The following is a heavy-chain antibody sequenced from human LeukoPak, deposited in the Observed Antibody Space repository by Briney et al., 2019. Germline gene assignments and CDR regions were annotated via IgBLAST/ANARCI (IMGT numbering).Heavy chain of an antibody. D-gene: IGHD4-17*01. CDR2: IYHSGST. Sequence: SETLSLTCTVSGYSISSGYYWGWIRQPPGKGLEWIGSIYHSGSTYYNPSLKSRVTISVDTSKNQFSLKLSSVTAADTAVYYCARGDYGDQLGQTDAFDIWGQGTMVTVSS. J-gene: IGHJ3*02. CDR3: ARGDYGDQLGQTDAFDI. V-gene: IGHV4-38-2*02. CDR1: GYSISSGYY.